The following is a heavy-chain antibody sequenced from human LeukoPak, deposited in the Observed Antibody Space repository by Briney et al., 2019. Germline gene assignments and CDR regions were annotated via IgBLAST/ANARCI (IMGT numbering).Heavy chain of an antibody. Sequence: GASVKVSCKASGYTFTGYYMHWVRQAPGQGLEWMGWINPNSGGTNYAQKFQGRVTMTRDTSISTAYMELSRLRSDDTAVYYCAREAYGSGRRYQENYYYYYMDVWGKGTTVIVSS. CDR3: AREAYGSGRRYQENYYYYYMDV. D-gene: IGHD3-10*01. CDR1: GYTFTGYY. CDR2: INPNSGGT. V-gene: IGHV1-2*02. J-gene: IGHJ6*03.